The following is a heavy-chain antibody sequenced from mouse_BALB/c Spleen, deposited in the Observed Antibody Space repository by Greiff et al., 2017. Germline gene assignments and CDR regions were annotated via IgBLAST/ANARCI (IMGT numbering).Heavy chain of an antibody. CDR2: ISSGGSYT. J-gene: IGHJ4*01. CDR3: ARRGYYGNYNAMDY. CDR1: GFTFSSYA. Sequence: EVKLMESGGGLVKPGGSLKLSCAASGFTFSSYAMSWVRQSPEKRLEWVAEISSGGSYTYYPDTVTGRFTISRDNAKNTLYLQMSSLKSEDTAMYYCARRGYYGNYNAMDYWGQGTSVTVSS. V-gene: IGHV5-9-4*01. D-gene: IGHD2-1*01.